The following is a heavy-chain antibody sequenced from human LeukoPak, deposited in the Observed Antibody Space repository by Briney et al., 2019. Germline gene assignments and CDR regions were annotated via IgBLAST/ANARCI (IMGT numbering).Heavy chain of an antibody. CDR2: IFWDDDK. D-gene: IGHD5-18*01. V-gene: IGHV2-5*02. CDR3: AHTGYSYGLDF. CDR1: GFSLSTSGVG. Sequence: PGPTLVKPTQTLTQTCTFSGFSLSTSGVGVGWVRQPPGKALEWLALIFWDDDKYYSPSLKNRLTITKGTSRNQVVLTMTNVDPVDTATYYCAHTGYSYGLDFWGQGTLVTVSS. J-gene: IGHJ4*02.